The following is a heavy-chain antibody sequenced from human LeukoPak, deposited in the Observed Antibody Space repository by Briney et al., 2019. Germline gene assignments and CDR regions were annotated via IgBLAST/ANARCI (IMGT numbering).Heavy chain of an antibody. Sequence: SGGSLRLSCAASGFTFSSYSMNWVRQAPGKGLEWVSSISSSSSYIYYADSVKGRFTTSRDNAKNSLYLQMNSLRAEDTAVYYCAREDDYVWGSYRSMDYWGQGTLVTVSS. V-gene: IGHV3-21*01. D-gene: IGHD3-16*02. CDR3: AREDDYVWGSYRSMDY. J-gene: IGHJ4*02. CDR2: ISSSSSYI. CDR1: GFTFSSYS.